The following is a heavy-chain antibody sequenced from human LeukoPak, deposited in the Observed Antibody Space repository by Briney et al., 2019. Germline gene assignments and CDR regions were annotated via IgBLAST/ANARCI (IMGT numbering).Heavy chain of an antibody. D-gene: IGHD2-15*01. CDR3: SQTGSFYFPFDY. V-gene: IGHV3-23*01. CDR1: GFTFSSYA. J-gene: IGHJ4*02. Sequence: GGSLRLSCAASGFTFSSYAMSWVRRAPGKGLEWVSAISGSGGSTYYADSVKGRFTISRDNSKHTLYLELNSLRADDTAVYYCSQTGSFYFPFDYWGQGILVTVSS. CDR2: ISGSGGST.